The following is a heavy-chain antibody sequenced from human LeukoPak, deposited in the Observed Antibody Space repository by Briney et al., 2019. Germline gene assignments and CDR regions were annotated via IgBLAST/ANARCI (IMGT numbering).Heavy chain of an antibody. V-gene: IGHV3-23*01. Sequence: GASLRLSCAASGFTFSSYAMSWVRQAPGKGLKWVSAISGSGGSTYYADSVKGRFTISRDNSKNTLYLQMNSLRAEDTAVYYCAKDTSYYDFWSGYSYYFDYWGQGTLVTVSS. CDR3: AKDTSYYDFWSGYSYYFDY. CDR1: GFTFSSYA. CDR2: ISGSGGST. J-gene: IGHJ4*02. D-gene: IGHD3-3*01.